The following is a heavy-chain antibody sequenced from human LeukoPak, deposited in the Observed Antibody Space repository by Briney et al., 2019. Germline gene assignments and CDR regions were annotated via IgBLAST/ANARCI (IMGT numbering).Heavy chain of an antibody. CDR2: IYPGDSDT. CDR1: GYSFTSYW. V-gene: IGHV5-51*01. D-gene: IGHD5-18*01. J-gene: IGHJ4*02. Sequence: GESLKISCKGSGYSFTSYWIGWVRQMPGKGLEWMGIIYPGDSDTRYSPSFQGQVTISADKSISTAYLQWSSLKASDTAMYYCARHEGTHGYSYGVDYWGQGTLVTVSS. CDR3: ARHEGTHGYSYGVDY.